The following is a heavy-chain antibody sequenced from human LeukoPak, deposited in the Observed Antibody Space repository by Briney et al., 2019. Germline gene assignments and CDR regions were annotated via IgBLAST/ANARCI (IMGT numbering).Heavy chain of an antibody. CDR2: ISYDGSNK. Sequence: TGGSLRLSCAASGFTFSSYAMHWVRQAPGKGLEWVAVISYDGSNKYYADSVKGRFTISRDNSKNTLYLQMNSLRAEDTAVYYCAKPDEYSSSWYVSYDYWGQGTLVTVSS. J-gene: IGHJ4*02. D-gene: IGHD6-13*01. CDR1: GFTFSSYA. V-gene: IGHV3-30-3*01. CDR3: AKPDEYSSSWYVSYDY.